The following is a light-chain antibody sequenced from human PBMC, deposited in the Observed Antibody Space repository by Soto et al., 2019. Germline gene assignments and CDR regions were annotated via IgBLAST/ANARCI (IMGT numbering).Light chain of an antibody. CDR2: GAS. Sequence: EIVLTQSPDTLSLSPGERATLSCRTSQTVSSSYLAWYQQKPGQAPRLLIYGASSRATGIPDRFSGSGSGTDFTLTISRLEPEDFAVYYCQQYGTSSQYTFGQGTKLEIK. J-gene: IGKJ2*01. CDR3: QQYGTSSQYT. V-gene: IGKV3-20*01. CDR1: QTVSSSY.